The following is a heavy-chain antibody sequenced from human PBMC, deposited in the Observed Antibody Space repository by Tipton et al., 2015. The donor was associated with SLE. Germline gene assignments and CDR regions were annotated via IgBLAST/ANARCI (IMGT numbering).Heavy chain of an antibody. Sequence: TLSLTCTVSGGSISSSRYYWGWIRQPPGKGLEWLGSIYYSGSTYYNHSLKSRVTISVDTSKNQFSLKLSSVTAADTAVYYCARGRHCFDYWGQGTLVAVSS. CDR1: GGSISSSRYY. J-gene: IGHJ4*02. CDR3: ARGRHCFDY. CDR2: IYYSGST. V-gene: IGHV4-39*07.